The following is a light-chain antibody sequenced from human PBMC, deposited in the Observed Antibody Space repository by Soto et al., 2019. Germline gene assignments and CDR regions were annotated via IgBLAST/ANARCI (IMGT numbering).Light chain of an antibody. Sequence: EIVLTQPPGTVSLSPGERGTLSCRASQSVSSRYLAWYQQKPGQTPRLLIFDASSRATGIPDRFSGSGSGTDFTLTISRLEPEDFAVYYCLQYGSSPAFGQGTKVDI. CDR3: LQYGSSPA. V-gene: IGKV3-20*01. CDR1: QSVSSRY. J-gene: IGKJ1*01. CDR2: DAS.